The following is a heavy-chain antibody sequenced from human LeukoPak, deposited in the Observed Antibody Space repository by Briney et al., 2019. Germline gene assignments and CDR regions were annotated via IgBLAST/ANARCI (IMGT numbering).Heavy chain of an antibody. CDR1: GFIFSSYP. V-gene: IGHV3-30-3*01. CDR3: ARVVRFGDYAWFDP. J-gene: IGHJ5*02. CDR2: ISDGGGKK. D-gene: IGHD4-17*01. Sequence: GGSLRLSCAASGFIFSSYPMYWVRQAPGKGLEWVAVISDGGGKKYYATSVQGRFTVSRDNSKNTLYLEMNSLRDEDTALYYCARVVRFGDYAWFDPWGQGTLVTVSS.